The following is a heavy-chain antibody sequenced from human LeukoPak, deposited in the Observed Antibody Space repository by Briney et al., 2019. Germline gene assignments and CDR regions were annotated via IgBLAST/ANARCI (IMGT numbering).Heavy chain of an antibody. CDR1: GFSLSTSGMC. CDR2: IDWDDDK. J-gene: IGHJ4*02. CDR3: ARIRGEGWQQLKSYYFDY. V-gene: IGHV2-70*11. Sequence: SGPTLVNPTQTLTLTCTFSGFSLSTSGMCVSWIRQPPGKALEWLARIDWDDDKYYSTSLKTRLTISKDTSKNQVVLTMTNMDPVDTATYYCARIRGEGWQQLKSYYFDYWGQGTLVTVSS. D-gene: IGHD6-13*01.